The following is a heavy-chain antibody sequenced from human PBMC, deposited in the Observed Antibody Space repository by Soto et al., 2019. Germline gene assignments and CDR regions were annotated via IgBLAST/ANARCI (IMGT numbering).Heavy chain of an antibody. J-gene: IGHJ3*02. V-gene: IGHV3-23*01. D-gene: IGHD3-10*01. Sequence: GGSLGLSCAASGFTFSSYAMSWVRQAPGKGLEWVSAISGSGGSTYYADSVKGRFTISRDNSKNTLYLQMNSLRAEDTAVYYCAKDTYGSGSYYRGAFDIWGQGTTVPVSS. CDR2: ISGSGGST. CDR1: GFTFSSYA. CDR3: AKDTYGSGSYYRGAFDI.